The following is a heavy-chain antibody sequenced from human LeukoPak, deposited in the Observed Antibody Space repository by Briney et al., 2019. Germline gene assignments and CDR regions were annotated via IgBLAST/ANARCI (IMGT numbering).Heavy chain of an antibody. CDR3: ARGPDYYGSGNYCFDI. CDR1: GYTFTSYV. J-gene: IGHJ3*02. Sequence: GASVKVSCKTSGYTFTSYVISWVRQAPGQGLEWMGWISTYNGNTYYAQELQDRVTLTTDTSTSTAYMELRSLDSDDTAVYYCARGPDYYGSGNYCFDIWGQGTTVTVSS. CDR2: ISTYNGNT. V-gene: IGHV1-18*01. D-gene: IGHD3-10*01.